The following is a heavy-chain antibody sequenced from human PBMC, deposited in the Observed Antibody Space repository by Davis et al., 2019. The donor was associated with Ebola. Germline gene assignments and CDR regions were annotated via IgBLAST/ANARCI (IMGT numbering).Heavy chain of an antibody. J-gene: IGHJ4*02. V-gene: IGHV1-2*02. CDR1: VYTFTDYL. CDR2: INPNSGVT. Sequence: SVKVSCKASVYTFTDYLVHWVRRAPGQGLEWVGWINPNSGVTTYAQKFQGRVTMTRDRSINTAYMELNSLTSDDTATYFCASGDTHEFWGRGTLITVSS. CDR3: ASGDTHEF.